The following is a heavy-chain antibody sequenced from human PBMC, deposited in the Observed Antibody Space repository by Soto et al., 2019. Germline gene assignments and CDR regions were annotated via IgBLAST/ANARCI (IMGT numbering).Heavy chain of an antibody. V-gene: IGHV4-61*03. J-gene: IGHJ4*02. D-gene: IGHD3-16*01. CDR3: ARVWGGYYFDF. Sequence: PSETLSLTCIVSGSSVSIDFSYWSWIRQPPGKGLEWIGCLYSSGNTNYNPSLNSRVTISLDTSKNHFSLRLTSVTAADTAVYYCARVWGGYYFDFWGQGTLVTVS. CDR2: LYSSGNT. CDR1: GSSVSIDFSY.